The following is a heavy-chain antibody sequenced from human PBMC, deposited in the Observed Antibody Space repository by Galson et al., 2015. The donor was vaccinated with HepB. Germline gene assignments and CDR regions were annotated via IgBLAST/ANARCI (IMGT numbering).Heavy chain of an antibody. D-gene: IGHD5-18*01. J-gene: IGHJ3*01. CDR3: AKDLIQRWFCRLEDAFDF. V-gene: IGHV1-18*01. CDR2: ISAYDGNT. CDR1: GYTFTSYG. Sequence: SLKVSCKASGYTFTSYGMSWVRQAPGQGLEWMGCISAYDGNTNYAEKVQGRFTMTTDTSTNTAYLELRSLRSEDTAVYYCAKDLIQRWFCRLEDAFDFWGQGTMVTVSS.